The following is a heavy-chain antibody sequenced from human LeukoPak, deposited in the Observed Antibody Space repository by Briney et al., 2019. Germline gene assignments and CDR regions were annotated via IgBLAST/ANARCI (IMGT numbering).Heavy chain of an antibody. D-gene: IGHD6-19*01. CDR1: GFICSDYY. CDR3: ARAEFSSGDFDY. Sequence: GSLRLSCAASGFICSDYYMSWIRQAPRKGLEWIGSIYHSGSTYYNPSLKSRVTISVDTSNNQFSLRLSSVTAADTAVYYCARAEFSSGDFDYWGQGTLVTVSS. V-gene: IGHV4-38-2*01. J-gene: IGHJ4*02. CDR2: IYHSGST.